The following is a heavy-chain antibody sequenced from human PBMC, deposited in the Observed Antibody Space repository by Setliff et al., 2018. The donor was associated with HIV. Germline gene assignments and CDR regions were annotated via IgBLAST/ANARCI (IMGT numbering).Heavy chain of an antibody. Sequence: SETLSLTCAVSGVSISSQYWSWIRQPPGKGLEWIGFIYYNVNNNYNPSLKSRVTMSLDTSKNQFSLKLSSVTAADTAVYYCARDFLQYGFSYFDYWGQGSLVTVSS. J-gene: IGHJ4*02. CDR2: IYYNVNN. CDR3: ARDFLQYGFSYFDY. D-gene: IGHD3-10*01. CDR1: GVSISSQY. V-gene: IGHV4-59*11.